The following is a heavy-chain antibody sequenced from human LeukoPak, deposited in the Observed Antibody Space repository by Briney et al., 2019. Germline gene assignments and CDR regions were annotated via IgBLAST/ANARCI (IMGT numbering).Heavy chain of an antibody. V-gene: IGHV4-38-2*02. D-gene: IGHD3-3*01. CDR1: GYSISSGYY. J-gene: IGHJ6*03. CDR2: IYHSGST. CDR3: AGRGSGKVFGVYYYYMDV. Sequence: SETLSLTCTVCGYSISSGYYWGWIRQPPGKGLEWIGSIYHSGSTYYNPSLKSRVTISVDTSKNQFSLKLSSVTAADTAVYYCAGRGSGKVFGVYYYYMDVWGKGTTVTVSS.